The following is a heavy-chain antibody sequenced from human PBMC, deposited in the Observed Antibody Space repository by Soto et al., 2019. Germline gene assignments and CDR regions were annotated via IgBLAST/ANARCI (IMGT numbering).Heavy chain of an antibody. CDR1: GFSLSTNGMC. Sequence: ESGPTLVNPTQTLTLTCTFSGFSLSTNGMCVSWIRQPPGKALEWLALVDWDDDKFYSISLRTGLTISRDTSKNQVVLTMTDMDPVDTATYYCARTPLTTGWSVDYWGQGTLVTVSS. CDR3: ARTPLTTGWSVDY. D-gene: IGHD6-19*01. J-gene: IGHJ4*02. V-gene: IGHV2-70*01. CDR2: VDWDDDK.